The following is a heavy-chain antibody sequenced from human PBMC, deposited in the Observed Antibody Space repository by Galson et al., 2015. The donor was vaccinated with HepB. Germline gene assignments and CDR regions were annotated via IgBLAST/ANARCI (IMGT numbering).Heavy chain of an antibody. CDR3: AKLAASNRGLFDY. D-gene: IGHD1-14*01. J-gene: IGHJ4*02. CDR1: GFTFSSYG. CDR2: ISYDGSNK. V-gene: IGHV3-30*18. Sequence: SLRLSCAASGFTFSSYGMHWVRQAPGKGLEWVAVISYDGSNKYYADSVKGRFTISRDNSKNTLYLQMNSLRAEDTAVYYCAKLAASNRGLFDYWGQGTLVTVSS.